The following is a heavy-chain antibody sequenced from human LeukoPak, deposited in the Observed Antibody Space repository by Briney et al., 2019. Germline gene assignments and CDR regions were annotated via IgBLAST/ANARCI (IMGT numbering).Heavy chain of an antibody. Sequence: ASVKVSCKGSGYIFTRYGITLVLQAPGPGLGWMGWFNTYKGSTDHAEKFNGRVTMTTDTSTTTVYLELRNLRSDDSAIYYCARDASDSGRHLLGSWGQGTLVTVSS. J-gene: IGHJ4*02. V-gene: IGHV1-18*01. CDR3: ARDASDSGRHLLGS. CDR1: GYIFTRYG. CDR2: FNTYKGST. D-gene: IGHD1-26*01.